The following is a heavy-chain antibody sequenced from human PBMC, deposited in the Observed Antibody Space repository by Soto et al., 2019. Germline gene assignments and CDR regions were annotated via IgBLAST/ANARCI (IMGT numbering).Heavy chain of an antibody. V-gene: IGHV3-33*01. D-gene: IGHD1-26*01. CDR3: ARGGELTDAFDI. J-gene: IGHJ3*02. CDR1: GFTFSSYG. CDR2: IWYDGSNK. Sequence: QVRLVESGGGVVQPGRSLRLSCAASGFTFSSYGMHWVRQAPGKGLEWVAVIWYDGSNKYYADSVKGRFTISRDNSKNTLYLQMNSLRAEDTAVYYCARGGELTDAFDIWGQGTMVTVSS.